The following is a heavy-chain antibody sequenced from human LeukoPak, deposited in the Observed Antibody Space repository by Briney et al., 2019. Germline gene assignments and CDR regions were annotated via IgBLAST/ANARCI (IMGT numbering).Heavy chain of an antibody. Sequence: GGSLRLSCAASGFTFSSYAMSWVRQAPGKGLEWVSAISGSGGSTYYADSVKGRFTISRDNSKNTLYLQMNSLRAEDTAVYYCAKDLTGTMVRSTLRPGGFGYWGQGTLVTVSS. D-gene: IGHD3-10*01. V-gene: IGHV3-23*01. CDR2: ISGSGGST. CDR3: AKDLTGTMVRSTLRPGGFGY. CDR1: GFTFSSYA. J-gene: IGHJ4*02.